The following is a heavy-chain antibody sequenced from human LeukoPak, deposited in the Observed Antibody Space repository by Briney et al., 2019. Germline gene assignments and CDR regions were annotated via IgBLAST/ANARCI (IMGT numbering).Heavy chain of an antibody. Sequence: GGSLRLSCAASGFTFSSYGMHWVRQAPGKGLEWVAFIRYDGSNKYYADSVKGRFTISRDNSKNTLYLQMNSLRAEDTAVYYCAKGRYSGGSCYRRPYNWFDPWGQGTLVTVSS. CDR3: AKGRYSGGSCYRRPYNWFDP. D-gene: IGHD2-15*01. CDR1: GFTFSSYG. CDR2: IRYDGSNK. J-gene: IGHJ5*02. V-gene: IGHV3-30*02.